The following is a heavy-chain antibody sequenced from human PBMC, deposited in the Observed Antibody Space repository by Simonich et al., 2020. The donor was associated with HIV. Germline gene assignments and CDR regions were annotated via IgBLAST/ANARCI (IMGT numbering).Heavy chain of an antibody. CDR3: ARDWGELYLPLI. J-gene: IGHJ3*01. V-gene: IGHV1-69*12. CDR1: WCTFGSSG. D-gene: IGHD1-7*01. CDR2: LIPKVGTS. Sequence: QVQLVQSGAGVKKPGSSVKVSSNASWCTFGSSGINRMRQAPVQGFEWMGVLIPKVGTSNNDRNFQGRGTMTADESTSTADMVLSSLTSDDTAMYYCARDWGELYLPLIWGQGTMVTVSS.